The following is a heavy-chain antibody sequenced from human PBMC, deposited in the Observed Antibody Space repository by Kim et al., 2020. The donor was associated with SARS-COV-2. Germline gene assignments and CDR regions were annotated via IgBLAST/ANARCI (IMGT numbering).Heavy chain of an antibody. CDR1: GFSFSNYD. J-gene: IGHJ5*02. CDR2: ISSGSNYM. CDR3: ARTKPAAGGTGCFDP. D-gene: IGHD6-13*01. V-gene: IGHV3-21*06. Sequence: GGSLRLSCAASGFSFSNYDMNWVRQAPGKGLEWVSSISSGSNYMYYADSLKGRFTISRDNAKNSLYLQMDSLRAEDTAVYYCARTKPAAGGTGCFDPWGQGTLVIVSS.